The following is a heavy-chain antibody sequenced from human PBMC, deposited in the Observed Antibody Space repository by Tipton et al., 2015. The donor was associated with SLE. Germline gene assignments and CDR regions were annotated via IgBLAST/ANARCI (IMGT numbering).Heavy chain of an antibody. Sequence: TLSLTCTVSGGSISSSNYYWGWIRQPPGKGLEYIGNMYFSGRTSYNPSLKSRVTISVDTSKKQLSLKLNSVNAADTAVYYCARGPRKLVPGSYYYYMDVWGKGTTVTVSS. CDR2: MYFSGRT. D-gene: IGHD6-6*01. CDR1: GGSISSSNYY. J-gene: IGHJ6*03. CDR3: ARGPRKLVPGSYYYYMDV. V-gene: IGHV4-39*07.